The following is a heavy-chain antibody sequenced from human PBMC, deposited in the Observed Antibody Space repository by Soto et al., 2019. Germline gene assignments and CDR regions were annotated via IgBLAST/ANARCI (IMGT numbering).Heavy chain of an antibody. CDR3: ERSPLAGTRENWFDP. V-gene: IGHV6-1*01. J-gene: IGHJ5*02. Sequence: PSQTLSLTCAISGDSVSSNSAAWNWIRQSPSRGLEWLGRTYYRSKWYNDYAVSVKSRITINPDTSKNQFSLQLNSVTPEDTAVYYCERSPLAGTRENWFDPWGQGTLVTVSP. CDR1: GDSVSSNSAA. D-gene: IGHD1-7*01. CDR2: TYYRSKWYN.